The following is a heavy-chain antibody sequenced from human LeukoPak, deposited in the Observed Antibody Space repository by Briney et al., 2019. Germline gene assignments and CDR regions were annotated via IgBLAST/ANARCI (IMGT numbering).Heavy chain of an antibody. J-gene: IGHJ4*02. V-gene: IGHV3-48*04. D-gene: IGHD3-9*01. Sequence: GGSLRLSCAASGFTFSSYSMNWVRQAPGKGLEWVSYISSSSSTIYYADSVKGRFTISRDNAKNSLYLQMNSLRAEDAAVYYCARGLGYFDWLLYCWGQGTLVTVSS. CDR2: ISSSSSTI. CDR3: ARGLGYFDWLLYC. CDR1: GFTFSSYS.